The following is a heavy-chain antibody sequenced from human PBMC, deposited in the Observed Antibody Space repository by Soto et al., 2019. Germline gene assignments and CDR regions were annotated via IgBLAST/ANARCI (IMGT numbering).Heavy chain of an antibody. V-gene: IGHV4-30-4*01. CDR1: SDSICRGDSY. Sequence: SETLSDNCPVSSDSICRGDSYCSWIRQPPGKGLEWIGYIYYSGSTYYNPSLKSRVTISVDTSKNQFSLKLSSVTAADTAVYYCARASPVVSDVWGQGTTVTVSS. J-gene: IGHJ6*02. CDR3: ARASPVVSDV. CDR2: IYYSGST. D-gene: IGHD3-3*02.